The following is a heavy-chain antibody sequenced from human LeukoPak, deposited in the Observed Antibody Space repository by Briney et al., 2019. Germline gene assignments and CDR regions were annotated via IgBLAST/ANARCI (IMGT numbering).Heavy chain of an antibody. CDR2: MNPNSGNT. CDR3: ARGGRYYYDSSGYYASRKKSIADY. J-gene: IGHJ4*02. V-gene: IGHV1-8*01. CDR1: GYTFTSYD. Sequence: ASVKVSCKASGYTFTSYDINWVRQTTGQGLEWMGWMNPNSGNTGYAQKFQGRVTMTRNTSISTAYMELSSLRSEDTAVYYCARGGRYYYDSSGYYASRKKSIADYWGQGTLVTVSS. D-gene: IGHD3-22*01.